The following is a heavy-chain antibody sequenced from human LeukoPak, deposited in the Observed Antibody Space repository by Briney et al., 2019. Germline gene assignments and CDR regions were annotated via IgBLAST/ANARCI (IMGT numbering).Heavy chain of an antibody. CDR3: AKDQVPLLVAYGAFDI. CDR1: GITLSNYG. J-gene: IGHJ3*02. D-gene: IGHD3-16*01. CDR2: ISYDGSNK. Sequence: GGSLRLSCAVSGITLSNYGMSWVRQAPGKGLEWVAVISYDGSNKYYADSVKGRFTIPRDNSKNTLYLQMNSLRAEDTAVYYCAKDQVPLLVAYGAFDIWGQGTMVTVSS. V-gene: IGHV3-30*18.